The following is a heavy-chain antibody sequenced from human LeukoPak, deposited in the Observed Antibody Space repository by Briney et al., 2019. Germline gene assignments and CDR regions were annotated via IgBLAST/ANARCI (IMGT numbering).Heavy chain of an antibody. J-gene: IGHJ2*01. CDR2: ISYDGSNK. CDR3: ARDGQGKVGWYFDL. D-gene: IGHD3-10*01. CDR1: GFTFSSYA. Sequence: PGGSLRLSCAASGFTFSSYAMHWVRQAPGKGLEWVAVISYDGSNKYYADSVKGRFTISRDNSKNTLYLQMNSLRAEDTAVYYCARDGQGKVGWYFDLWGRGTLVTVSS. V-gene: IGHV3-30-3*01.